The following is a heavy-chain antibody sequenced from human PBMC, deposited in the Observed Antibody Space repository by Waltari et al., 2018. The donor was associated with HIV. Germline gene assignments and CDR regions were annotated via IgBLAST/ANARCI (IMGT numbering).Heavy chain of an antibody. D-gene: IGHD6-13*01. CDR1: GGSISSFY. CDR3: ARNPPPGKPLVGTGWFDP. V-gene: IGHV4-59*01. CDR2: IYYSGST. Sequence: QVQLQESGPGLVKPSETLSLTCTVSGGSISSFYWSWIRQPPGKGLEWIGDIYYSGSTTYNPSLKSRVTISVDTSKNQFSLKVTSVTAADTALYYCARNPPPGKPLVGTGWFDPWGQGTLVTVSS. J-gene: IGHJ5*02.